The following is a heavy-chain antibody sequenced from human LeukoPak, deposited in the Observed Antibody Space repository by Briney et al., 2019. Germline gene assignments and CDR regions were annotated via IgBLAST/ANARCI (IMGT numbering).Heavy chain of an antibody. CDR3: AAAMTEYWYLDL. D-gene: IGHD2-21*02. CDR2: VVNSGSNT. CDR1: GFTFSTYA. Sequence: PGGSLRLSCAASGFTFSTYAMSWVRQAPGKGLEWVSGVVNSGSNTSYVDSVKGRFTISRDNSKNMLWLQMNSLRAEDTAVYYCAAAMTEYWYLDLWGRGTLVTVSS. J-gene: IGHJ2*01. V-gene: IGHV3-23*05.